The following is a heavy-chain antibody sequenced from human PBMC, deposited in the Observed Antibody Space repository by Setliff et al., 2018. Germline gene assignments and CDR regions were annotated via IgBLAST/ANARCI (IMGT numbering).Heavy chain of an antibody. D-gene: IGHD3-16*01. V-gene: IGHV4-39*01. CDR2: IYYNGST. Sequence: KPSETLSLTCTVSGGSIRSSYYYWGWIRQPPGKGLEWIGSIYYNGSTHFNPSLKSRVAISVDTSKNLLSLRVNSVTATGTAVYYCARPLEESFGGVRDSDAFDVWGQGTMVTVSS. CDR3: ARPLEESFGGVRDSDAFDV. CDR1: GGSIRSSYYY. J-gene: IGHJ3*01.